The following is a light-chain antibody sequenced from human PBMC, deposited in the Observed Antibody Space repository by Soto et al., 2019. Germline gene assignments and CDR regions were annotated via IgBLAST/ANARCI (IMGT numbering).Light chain of an antibody. J-gene: IGLJ3*02. CDR1: SGHSSYA. V-gene: IGLV4-69*01. CDR2: LNSDGSH. CDR3: QTWGTGIRGV. Sequence: QLVLTQSPSASASLGASVKLTCTLSSGHSSYAIAWHQQQPEKGPRYLMKLNSDGSHSKGDGIPDRFSGSSSGAERYLTISSLQSEAEADYYCQTWGTGIRGVFGGGTKLTVL.